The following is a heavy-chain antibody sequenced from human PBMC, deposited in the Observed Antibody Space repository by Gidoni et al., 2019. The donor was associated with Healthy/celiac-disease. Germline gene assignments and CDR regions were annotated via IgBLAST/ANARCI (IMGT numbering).Heavy chain of an antibody. CDR1: GFPFRSYA. CDR3: ARDRWDPHYFDY. Sequence: QVQLVESGGGVVQPGRSLRLSCAASGFPFRSYAMHWVRQAPGKGLEWVAVISYDGSNKYYADSVKGRFTISRDNSKNTLYLQMNSLRAEDTAVYYCARDRWDPHYFDYWGQGTLVTVSS. J-gene: IGHJ4*02. CDR2: ISYDGSNK. V-gene: IGHV3-30-3*01. D-gene: IGHD1-26*01.